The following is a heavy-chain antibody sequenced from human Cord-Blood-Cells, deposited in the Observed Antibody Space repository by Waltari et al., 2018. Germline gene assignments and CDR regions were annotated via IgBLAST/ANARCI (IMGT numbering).Heavy chain of an antibody. Sequence: QLQLQESGPGLVKPSETLSLTCTVSGGSISSSSYYWGWIHQPPGQGLEWIGSIYYSGSTYYNPSLKSRVTISVDTSKNQFSLKLSSVTAADTAVYYCARLPWGDGYEGYWGQGTLVTVSS. D-gene: IGHD5-12*01. V-gene: IGHV4-39*01. CDR3: ARLPWGDGYEGY. J-gene: IGHJ4*02. CDR2: IYYSGST. CDR1: GGSISSSSYY.